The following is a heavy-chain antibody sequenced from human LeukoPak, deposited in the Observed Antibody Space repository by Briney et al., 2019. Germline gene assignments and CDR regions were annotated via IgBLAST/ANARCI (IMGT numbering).Heavy chain of an antibody. CDR1: GYTFTSFG. D-gene: IGHD3-22*01. V-gene: IGHV1-18*01. Sequence: VSVKVSCKASGYTFTSFGISWVRQAPGQGLEWMGWINTYDGSTKYAQKLQDRVTMTTDTSTNTAYMELGSLSSDDAAVYYCARDIYYYDTTDPKIRSDYWGQGTLVTVSS. CDR3: ARDIYYYDTTDPKIRSDY. CDR2: INTYDGST. J-gene: IGHJ4*02.